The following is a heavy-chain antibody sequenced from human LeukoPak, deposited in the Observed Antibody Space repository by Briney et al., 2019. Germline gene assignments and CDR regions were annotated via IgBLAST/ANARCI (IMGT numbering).Heavy chain of an antibody. D-gene: IGHD6-19*01. CDR2: IYNTGST. J-gene: IGHJ4*02. CDR1: DGSISSYY. Sequence: SETLSLTCTVSDGSISSYYWSWIRQPPGKGLEWIGYIYNTGSTTYNPSLKSRVTISVDRSRNLFSLNLGSVTAADTAVYHCARAVSGYYFDYWGQGTLVAVSS. CDR3: ARAVSGYYFDY. V-gene: IGHV4-59*01.